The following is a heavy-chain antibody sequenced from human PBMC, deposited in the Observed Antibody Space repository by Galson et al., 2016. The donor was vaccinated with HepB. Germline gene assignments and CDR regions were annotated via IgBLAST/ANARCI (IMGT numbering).Heavy chain of an antibody. CDR2: IYYSGST. J-gene: IGHJ4*02. CDR1: GGSISSSSYY. Sequence: ETLSLTCTVSGGSISSSSYYWGWIRQPPGKGLEWIGSIYYSGSTYYNPSLKSRVTISVDTSKNQFSLKLSSVTAADTAVYYCARLRRKHYYDSSGYSDFDYWGQGTLATVSS. D-gene: IGHD3-22*01. V-gene: IGHV4-39*01. CDR3: ARLRRKHYYDSSGYSDFDY.